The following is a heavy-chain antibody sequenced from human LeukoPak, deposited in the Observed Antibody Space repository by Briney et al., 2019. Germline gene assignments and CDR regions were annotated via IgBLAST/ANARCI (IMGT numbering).Heavy chain of an antibody. J-gene: IGHJ2*01. CDR1: GYTLTELS. CDR3: AKPGYSSGWHWYFDL. D-gene: IGHD6-19*01. CDR2: FDPEDGET. V-gene: IGHV1-24*01. Sequence: ASVKVSCKVSGYTLTELSMHWVRQSPGKGLEWMGGFDPEDGETIYAQKFQGRVTMTEDTSTDTAYMELSSLRSEDTAVYYCAKPGYSSGWHWYFDLWGRGTLVTVSS.